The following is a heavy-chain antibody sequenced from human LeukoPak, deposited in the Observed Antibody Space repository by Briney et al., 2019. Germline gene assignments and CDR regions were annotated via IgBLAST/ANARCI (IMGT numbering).Heavy chain of an antibody. Sequence: PGGSLRLSCAASGFTFSSYAMSWVRQAPGKGLEWVAVISYDGSNKYYADSVKGRFTISRDNSKNTLYLQMNSLRAEDTAVYYCARDRWTVGTPFFDYWGQGTLVTVSS. CDR2: ISYDGSNK. CDR1: GFTFSSYA. D-gene: IGHD3/OR15-3a*01. CDR3: ARDRWTVGTPFFDY. V-gene: IGHV3-30-3*01. J-gene: IGHJ4*02.